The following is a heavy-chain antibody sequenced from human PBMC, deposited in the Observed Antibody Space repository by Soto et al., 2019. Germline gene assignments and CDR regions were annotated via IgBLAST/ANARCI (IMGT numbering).Heavy chain of an antibody. Sequence: GASVKASCKASGYTFTSYYMPWVRHAPGQRLEWMGIINPSGGSTSYAQKFQGRVTMTRDTSTSTVYMELSSLRSEDTAVYYCASYGAARHYFDYWGQGTLVTVSA. CDR3: ASYGAARHYFDY. CDR1: GYTFTSYY. J-gene: IGHJ4*01. V-gene: IGHV1-46*01. CDR2: INPSGGST. D-gene: IGHD6-6*01.